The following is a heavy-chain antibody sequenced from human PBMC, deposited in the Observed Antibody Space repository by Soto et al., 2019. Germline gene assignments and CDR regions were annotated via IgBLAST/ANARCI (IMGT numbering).Heavy chain of an antibody. J-gene: IGHJ5*02. CDR3: ARHSRITIFEAWFDP. CDR2: IYHTGTT. CDR1: GGSIREYH. V-gene: IGHV4-59*08. D-gene: IGHD3-3*01. Sequence: QVQLQESGPGLVTPSETLSLTCTVSGGSIREYHWSWVRQPPGKGLEWIGYIYHTGTTDYNPSLGSRVTMSVDMSKNEFSLRLTSVTAADTAVYYCARHSRITIFEAWFDPWGQGTLVTVSS.